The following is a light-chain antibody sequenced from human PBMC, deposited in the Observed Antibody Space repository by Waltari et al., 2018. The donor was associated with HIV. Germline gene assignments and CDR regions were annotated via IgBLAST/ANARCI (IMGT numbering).Light chain of an antibody. CDR3: QQYDNLPFT. V-gene: IGKV1-33*01. J-gene: IGKJ3*01. CDR1: QDIINY. Sequence: DIQMTHSQSSLSASLGDRVTITCQASQDIINYLNWYKQKPGKAPKLLIYDAANLETGVPSMFSGSGYGTAFTFTISSLQPEDIATYYCQQYDNLPFTFGPGTKVDIK. CDR2: DAA.